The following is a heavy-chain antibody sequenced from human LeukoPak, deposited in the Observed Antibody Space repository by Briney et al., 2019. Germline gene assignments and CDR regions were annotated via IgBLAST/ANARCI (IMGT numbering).Heavy chain of an antibody. V-gene: IGHV1-69*04. CDR3: ARDDDLEWLFDY. CDR2: IIPILGIA. CDR1: GGTFSSYT. Sequence: ASVKVSCKASGGTFSSYTISWVRQAPGQGLEWMGRIIPILGIANYAQKFQGRATITADKSTSTAYMELSSLRSEDTAVYYCARDDDLEWLFDYWGQGTLVTVSS. J-gene: IGHJ4*02. D-gene: IGHD3-3*01.